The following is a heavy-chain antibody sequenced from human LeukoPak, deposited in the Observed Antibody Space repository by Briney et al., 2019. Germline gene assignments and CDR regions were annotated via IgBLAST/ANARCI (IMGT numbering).Heavy chain of an antibody. Sequence: SETLSLTCSVSGGSIGGYSWTWVRQPPGKRLEYIGYISYTGITYYNPSLMSRVTISVATSKNQFSLKLASVTAADTAVYYCAREMGPGYCSGGSCYTAENWFDPWGQGTLVTVSS. J-gene: IGHJ5*02. CDR3: AREMGPGYCSGGSCYTAENWFDP. CDR1: GGSIGGYS. D-gene: IGHD2-15*01. CDR2: ISYTGIT. V-gene: IGHV4-59*01.